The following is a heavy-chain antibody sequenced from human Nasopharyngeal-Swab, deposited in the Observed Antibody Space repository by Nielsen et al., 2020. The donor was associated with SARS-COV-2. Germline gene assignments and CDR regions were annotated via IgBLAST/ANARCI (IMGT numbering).Heavy chain of an antibody. CDR3: TTDFYFDY. CDR1: GESFSGH. CDR2: IGDKDHNYAT. J-gene: IGHJ4*02. Sequence: LSLTCAVYGESFSGHQWSWVRQASGKGLEWVGRIGDKDHNYATTYGASVLGRFSISRDDPKITAFLQMDSLKTEDTALYYCTTDFYFDYWGQGTLVTVSS. V-gene: IGHV3-73*01.